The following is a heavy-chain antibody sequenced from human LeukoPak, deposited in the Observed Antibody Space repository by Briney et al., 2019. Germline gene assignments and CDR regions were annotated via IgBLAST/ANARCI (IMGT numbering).Heavy chain of an antibody. CDR1: GLSFSTYA. V-gene: IGHV3-23*01. CDR2: ISGSGGIT. D-gene: IGHD3-22*01. Sequence: GGSLRLSCAASGLSFSTYAMNWVRQAPGKGLEWVSSISGSGGITYYADSVKGRFTISRDNSKNTLYLQMNSLRAEDTAVYFCAKDYDSSGYYYDYWGQGTLVTVSS. J-gene: IGHJ4*02. CDR3: AKDYDSSGYYYDY.